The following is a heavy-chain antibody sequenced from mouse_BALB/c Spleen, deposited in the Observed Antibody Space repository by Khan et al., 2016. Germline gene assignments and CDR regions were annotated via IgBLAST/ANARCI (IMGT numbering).Heavy chain of an antibody. V-gene: IGHV2-9-2*01. CDR2: LWTGGDT. Sequence: QVQLKESGPGLVAPSQSLSITCTVSGFSLTNYDISWSRQPPGKGLEWRGVLWTGGDTNYNSAFMSRLSITKDNSKSHVFLKMNSLQTDDTAISYCVKGGGSAYGFAYWGQGTLLTVSA. D-gene: IGHD3-1*01. CDR3: VKGGGSAYGFAY. J-gene: IGHJ3*01. CDR1: GFSLTNYD.